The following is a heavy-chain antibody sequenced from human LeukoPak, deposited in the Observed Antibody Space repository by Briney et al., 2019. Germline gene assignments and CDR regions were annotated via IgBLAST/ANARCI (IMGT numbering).Heavy chain of an antibody. Sequence: SETLSLTCAVSGGSISSSNWWSWVRQPPGKGLEWIGEIYHSGSTNYNPPLKSRVTISVDKSKNQFSLKLSSVTAADTAVYYCARLVNVWGSYSRFDPWGQGTLVTVSS. V-gene: IGHV4-4*02. CDR1: GGSISSSNW. J-gene: IGHJ5*02. CDR3: ARLVNVWGSYSRFDP. CDR2: IYHSGST. D-gene: IGHD3-16*01.